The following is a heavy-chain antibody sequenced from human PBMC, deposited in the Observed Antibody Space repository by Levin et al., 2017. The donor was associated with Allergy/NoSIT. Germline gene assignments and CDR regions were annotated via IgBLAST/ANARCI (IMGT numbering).Heavy chain of an antibody. Sequence: ASVKVSCKASGYTFTGYYMHWVRQAPGQGLEWMGWINPNSGGTNYAQKFQGRVTMTRDTSISTAYMELSRLRSDDTAVYYCARDPIEWGSRGVGWYFDRWGRGTLVTVSS. CDR3: ARDPIEWGSRGVGWYFDR. J-gene: IGHJ2*01. CDR2: INPNSGGT. CDR1: GYTFTGYY. D-gene: IGHD3-10*01. V-gene: IGHV1-2*02.